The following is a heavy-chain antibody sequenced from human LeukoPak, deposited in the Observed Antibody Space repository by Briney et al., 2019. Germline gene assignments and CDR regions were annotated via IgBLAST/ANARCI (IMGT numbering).Heavy chain of an antibody. V-gene: IGHV4-39*07. D-gene: IGHD2-15*01. CDR3: ARLADCSGGSCYSGWFDP. CDR1: GGSISSSSYY. CDR2: IYYSGST. J-gene: IGHJ5*02. Sequence: SETLSLTCTVSGGSISSSSYYWGWIRQPPGKGLEWIGSIYYSGSTYYNPSLKSRVTISVDTSKNQFSLKLSSVTAADTAVYYCARLADCSGGSCYSGWFDPWGQGTLVTVSS.